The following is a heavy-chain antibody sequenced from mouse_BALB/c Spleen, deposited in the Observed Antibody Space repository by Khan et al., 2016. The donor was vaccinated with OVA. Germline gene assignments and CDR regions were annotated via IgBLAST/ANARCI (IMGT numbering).Heavy chain of an antibody. V-gene: IGHV3-2*02. CDR1: GYSITSDYA. J-gene: IGHJ3*01. Sequence: EVKLEESGPGLVKPSQSLSLTCTVTGYSITSDYAWNWIRQFPGNKLEWMGYISYSGSTSYHPSLKSRFSISRDTSKNQFFLRLNSVTTEDTATYYCAMGRTYWGQGTLVTVSA. CDR2: ISYSGST. CDR3: AMGRTY. D-gene: IGHD4-1*01.